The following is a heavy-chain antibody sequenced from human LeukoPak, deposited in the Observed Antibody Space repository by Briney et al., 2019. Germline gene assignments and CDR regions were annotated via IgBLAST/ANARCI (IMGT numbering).Heavy chain of an antibody. Sequence: ASVKVSCKASGHTFTGYYMHWVRQAPGQGLEWMGWINPNSGGTNYAQKFQGRVTMTRDTSISTAYMELSRLRSDDTAVYYCARESGIAENAFDIWGQGTMVTVSS. J-gene: IGHJ3*02. D-gene: IGHD6-13*01. CDR2: INPNSGGT. V-gene: IGHV1-2*02. CDR3: ARESGIAENAFDI. CDR1: GHTFTGYY.